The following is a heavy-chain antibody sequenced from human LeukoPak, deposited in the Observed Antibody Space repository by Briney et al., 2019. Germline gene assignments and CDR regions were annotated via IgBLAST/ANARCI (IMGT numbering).Heavy chain of an antibody. CDR1: GYTFTSYD. D-gene: IGHD3-10*01. CDR2: MNPNSGNT. V-gene: IGHV1-8*02. J-gene: IGHJ5*02. Sequence: ASVKVSCKASGYTFTSYDINWVRQATGQGLEWMGWMNPNSGNTGYAQNFQGRVTMTRDTSIDTAYMELTSLRYEDTAVYYCARDYYGSKSSSFDPWGQGTLVTVSS. CDR3: ARDYYGSKSSSFDP.